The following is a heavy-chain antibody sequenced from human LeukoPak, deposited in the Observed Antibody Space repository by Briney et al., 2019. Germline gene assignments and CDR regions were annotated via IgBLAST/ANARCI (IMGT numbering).Heavy chain of an antibody. Sequence: SETLSLTCAVYGGPFSGYYWSWIRQSPGKGLEWIGETNHSGSTNYNPSLKSRVTISVDTSKNQFSLKLSSVTAADTAVYYCARGRASYDFWSGYLFDYWGQGTLVTVSS. D-gene: IGHD3-3*01. CDR2: TNHSGST. J-gene: IGHJ4*02. V-gene: IGHV4-34*01. CDR3: ARGRASYDFWSGYLFDY. CDR1: GGPFSGYY.